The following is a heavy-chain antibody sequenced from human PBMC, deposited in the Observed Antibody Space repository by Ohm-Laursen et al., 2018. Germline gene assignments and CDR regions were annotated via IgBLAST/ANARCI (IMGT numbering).Heavy chain of an antibody. J-gene: IGHJ3*02. D-gene: IGHD6-13*01. V-gene: IGHV3-23*01. CDR1: GFTFSSYA. Sequence: GSLRLSCAASGFTFSSYAMSWFRQAPGTGLEWVSAITDRGGSTYSADSVKGRFTISRDNSKNTLYLQTNSLRAEDTAMYYCARGPPAGAFDIWGQGTMVTVSS. CDR2: ITDRGGST. CDR3: ARGPPAGAFDI.